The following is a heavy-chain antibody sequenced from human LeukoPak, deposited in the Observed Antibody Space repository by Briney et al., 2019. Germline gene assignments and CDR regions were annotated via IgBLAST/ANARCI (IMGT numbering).Heavy chain of an antibody. D-gene: IGHD3-10*01. CDR3: ARRRGYYDSDNFYGLDIDY. J-gene: IGHJ4*02. CDR2: IYYTGNN. CDR1: GYSISSTNW. V-gene: IGHV4-28*01. Sequence: SETLSLTCAVSGYSISSTNWWGWIRQPPGKGLEWIGYIYYTGNNNYNPSLKSRVTMSVDTSKNQFSLNLSSVTAADTAMYYCARRRGYYDSDNFYGLDIDYWGQGTLVTVSS.